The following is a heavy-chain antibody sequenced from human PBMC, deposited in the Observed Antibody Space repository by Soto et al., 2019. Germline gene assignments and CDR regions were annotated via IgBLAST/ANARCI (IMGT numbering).Heavy chain of an antibody. Sequence: SENLSLTCTVSGGSIISGEYYWSLIRQPPGKGLEWIGYIYYSGSTHYNPSLKSRVTISVDTSKNQFSLKLSSVTAADTAVYDCARTDIAYDNWGQGTLVTVS. V-gene: IGHV4-30-4*01. CDR2: IYYSGST. J-gene: IGHJ4*02. D-gene: IGHD5-12*01. CDR3: ARTDIAYDN. CDR1: GGSIISGEYY.